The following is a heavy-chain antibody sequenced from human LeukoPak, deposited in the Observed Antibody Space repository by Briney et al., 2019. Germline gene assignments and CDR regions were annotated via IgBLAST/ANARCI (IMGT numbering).Heavy chain of an antibody. J-gene: IGHJ4*02. CDR2: MYFGGSS. CDR1: GGSISSYD. CDR3: TRASRGYSYGFAEY. D-gene: IGHD5-18*01. V-gene: IGHV4-59*01. Sequence: PSETLSLTCTVSGGSISSYDWSWIRQPPGKGLEWVGYMYFGGSSNYNPSLKSRVTISVDTSKNQLSLNLNSVTAADTAVYYCTRASRGYSYGFAEYWGQGTLVTVSS.